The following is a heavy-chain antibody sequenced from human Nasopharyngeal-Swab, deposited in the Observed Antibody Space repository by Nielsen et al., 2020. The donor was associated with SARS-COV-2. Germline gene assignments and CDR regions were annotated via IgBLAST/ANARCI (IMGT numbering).Heavy chain of an antibody. CDR1: GGSVSSGSYY. V-gene: IGHV4-61*01. D-gene: IGHD3-3*01. J-gene: IGHJ3*02. CDR2: IYYSGST. Sequence: SETLSLTCTVSGGSVSSGSYYWSWIRQPPGKGLEWIGYIYYSGSTNYNPSLKSRVTISVDTSKNQFSLKLSSVTAADTAVYYCAKAVYDFWSGYYRGAFDIWGQGTMVTVSS. CDR3: AKAVYDFWSGYYRGAFDI.